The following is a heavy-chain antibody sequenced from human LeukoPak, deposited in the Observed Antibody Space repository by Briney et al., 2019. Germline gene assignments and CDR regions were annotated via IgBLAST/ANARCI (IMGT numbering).Heavy chain of an antibody. D-gene: IGHD3-3*01. Sequence: PGGSLRLSCAASGFTFSSYSMNWVRQAPGKGLEWIGSIYHSGSTYYNPSLKSRVTISVDTSKNQFSLKLSSVTAADTAVYYCARPNYDFWSGYWFDPWGQGTLVTVSS. V-gene: IGHV4-38-2*01. CDR2: IYHSGST. J-gene: IGHJ5*02. CDR3: ARPNYDFWSGYWFDP. CDR1: GFTFSSYS.